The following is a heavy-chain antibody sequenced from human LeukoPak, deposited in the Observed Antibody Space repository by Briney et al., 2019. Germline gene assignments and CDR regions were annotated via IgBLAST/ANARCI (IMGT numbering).Heavy chain of an antibody. J-gene: IGHJ5*02. CDR1: GGSISSGGYS. CDR2: IYHSGST. D-gene: IGHD6-13*01. Sequence: SQTLSLTCAVSGGSISSGGYSWSWIRQPPGKGLEWIGYIYHSGSTYCNPSLKSRVTISVDRSKNQFSLKLSSVTAADTAVYYCARGYSRNWFDPWGQGTLVTVSS. V-gene: IGHV4-30-2*01. CDR3: ARGYSRNWFDP.